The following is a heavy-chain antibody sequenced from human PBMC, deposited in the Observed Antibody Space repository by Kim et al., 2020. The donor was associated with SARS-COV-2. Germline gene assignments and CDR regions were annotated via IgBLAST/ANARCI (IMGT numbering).Heavy chain of an antibody. CDR1: GFTFSINA. J-gene: IGHJ4*02. V-gene: IGHV3-23*01. CDR3: ANTVETTVVTPYCFDY. Sequence: GGSLRLSCAASGFTFSINAMSWVRQAPGKGLEWVSGISGSGGSTYYADSVKGRFTISRDNSKNMVYVQMNSLRAEDTAVYYCANTVETTVVTPYCFDYWGQGTLVTVSS. D-gene: IGHD4-17*01. CDR2: ISGSGGST.